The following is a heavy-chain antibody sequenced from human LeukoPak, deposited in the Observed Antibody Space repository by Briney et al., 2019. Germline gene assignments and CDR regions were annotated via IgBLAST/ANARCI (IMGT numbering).Heavy chain of an antibody. Sequence: SETLSLTCAVSGGSISSGGYSWSWIRQPPGKGLEWIGYIYHSGSTYYNPSLKSRVTISVDTSKNQFSLKLSSVTAADTAVYYCARAVGSGSELDYWGQGTLVTVSS. D-gene: IGHD1-26*01. CDR3: ARAVGSGSELDY. J-gene: IGHJ4*02. CDR1: GGSISSGGYS. CDR2: IYHSGST. V-gene: IGHV4-30-2*01.